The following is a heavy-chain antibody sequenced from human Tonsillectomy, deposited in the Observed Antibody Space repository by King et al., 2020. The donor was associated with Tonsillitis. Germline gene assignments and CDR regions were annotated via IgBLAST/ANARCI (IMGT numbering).Heavy chain of an antibody. Sequence: VQLVESGGGLVKPGGSLRLSCAASGFTFSNSNMNWVRQAPGKGLEWVSSINSGTSLIYYADSVKGRFTISRDNAKNSLYLQMNSLIAEDTAIYYCATRSAAPGYSWGQGTLVTVSS. CDR3: ATRSAAPGYS. J-gene: IGHJ4*02. CDR1: GFTFSNSN. CDR2: INSGTSLI. D-gene: IGHD6-13*01. V-gene: IGHV3-21*03.